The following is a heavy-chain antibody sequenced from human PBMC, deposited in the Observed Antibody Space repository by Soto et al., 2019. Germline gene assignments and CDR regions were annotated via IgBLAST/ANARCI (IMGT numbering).Heavy chain of an antibody. CDR2: IGGGGTDT. Sequence: DVQLLESGGGLVQPGGSLTLSCAASRFTFSDFAMSWVRQAPGKGLEWVSSIGGGGTDTYYADSVKGRFTISRDNSKNTLYLQLDSLRDEDTAVYYCAKDAVPYNGKWDWFVFWGQGTLVTVSS. J-gene: IGHJ5*01. CDR1: RFTFSDFA. V-gene: IGHV3-23*01. D-gene: IGHD1-26*01. CDR3: AKDAVPYNGKWDWFVF.